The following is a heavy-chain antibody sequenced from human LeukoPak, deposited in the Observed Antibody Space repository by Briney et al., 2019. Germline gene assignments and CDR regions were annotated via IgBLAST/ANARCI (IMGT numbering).Heavy chain of an antibody. D-gene: IGHD3-22*01. V-gene: IGHV1-69*01. Sequence: SVKVSCKGSGGTFSSYAISWLRQPPGQGLEWMGGIIPIFGTANYAQKFQGRVTITADESTSTAYMELSSMRSEDTAVYYWARVGVYYDTRVYFDYWGQGTLVTVSS. CDR1: GGTFSSYA. CDR2: IIPIFGTA. J-gene: IGHJ4*02. CDR3: ARVGVYYDTRVYFDY.